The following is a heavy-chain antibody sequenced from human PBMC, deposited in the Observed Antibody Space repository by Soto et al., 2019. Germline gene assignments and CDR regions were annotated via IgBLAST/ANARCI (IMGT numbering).Heavy chain of an antibody. Sequence: PGESLKISCKGSGYNFNSYWIGWVRQMPGKGLEWMGVIYPGDSDTRYSPSFQGQDTISADKSISTAYLQWSSLKASYTAIYFCARRTGLLYSDWGQGTLVTVSS. V-gene: IGHV5-51*01. D-gene: IGHD2-21*01. J-gene: IGHJ4*02. CDR2: IYPGDSDT. CDR3: ARRTGLLYSD. CDR1: GYNFNSYW.